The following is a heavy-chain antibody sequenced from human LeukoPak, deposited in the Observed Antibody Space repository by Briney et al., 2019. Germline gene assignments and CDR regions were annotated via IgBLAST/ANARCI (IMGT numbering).Heavy chain of an antibody. CDR1: GFTFSSYW. V-gene: IGHV3-74*01. D-gene: IGHD2-2*01. CDR2: INSDGSST. CDR3: ARGVGYCSSTSCYWWFDP. Sequence: GGSLRLSCAASGFTFSSYWMHWVRQAPGKGPVWVSRINSDGSSTSYADSVKGRFTISRDNAKNTLYLQMNSLRAEDTAVYYCARGVGYCSSTSCYWWFDPRGQGTLVTVSS. J-gene: IGHJ5*02.